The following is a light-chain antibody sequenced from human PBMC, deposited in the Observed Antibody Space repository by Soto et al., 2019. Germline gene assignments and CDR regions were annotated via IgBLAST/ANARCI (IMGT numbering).Light chain of an antibody. J-gene: IGLJ1*01. CDR3: SSYTSNNSLRYV. CDR2: EVS. V-gene: IGLV2-14*01. Sequence: QSVLTQPASVSGSPGQSLPVSCTGTSSDAGDYNYVSWYQQHPGKAPKLMIYEVSNRPSGVSDRFSGSKPGNTASLTISGLQAEDEADYYCSSYTSNNSLRYVFGTGTKGTVL. CDR1: SSDAGDYNY.